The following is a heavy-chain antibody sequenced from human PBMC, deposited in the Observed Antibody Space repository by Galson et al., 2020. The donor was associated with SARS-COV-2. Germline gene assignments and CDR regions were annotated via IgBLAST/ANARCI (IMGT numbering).Heavy chain of an antibody. D-gene: IGHD1-7*01. Sequence: GGSLRLSCAGSTFSFSNDYMTWVRQAPGKGLEWVSSISSSSSYIYYADSVKGRFTISRDNAENSLYLQMNNLRAEDTAVYYCAREDGTTRYYYAMDVWGQGTTVIVSS. CDR3: AREDGTTRYYYAMDV. CDR2: ISSSSSYI. CDR1: TFSFSNDY. J-gene: IGHJ6*02. V-gene: IGHV3-21*01.